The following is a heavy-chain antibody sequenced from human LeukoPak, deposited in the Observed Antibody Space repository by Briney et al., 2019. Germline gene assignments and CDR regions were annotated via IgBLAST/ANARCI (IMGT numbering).Heavy chain of an antibody. D-gene: IGHD3-10*01. CDR2: IWYDGSNK. V-gene: IGHV3-33*01. Sequence: GGSLRLSCAASGFTFSSYGMHWVRQAPGKGLEWVAVIWYDGSNKYYADSVKGRFTTSRDNSKNTLYLQMNSLRAEDAAVYYCARTYYYGSGSYPWFDPWGQGTLVTVSS. J-gene: IGHJ5*02. CDR3: ARTYYYGSGSYPWFDP. CDR1: GFTFSSYG.